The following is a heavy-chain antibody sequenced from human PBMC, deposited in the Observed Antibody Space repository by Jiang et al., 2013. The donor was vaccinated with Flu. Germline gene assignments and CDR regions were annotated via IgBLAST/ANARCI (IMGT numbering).Heavy chain of an antibody. CDR2: ILQSGRT. Sequence: SGSGLVKPSETLSLTCSVSGYSISSGYFWGWIRQPPGKGLEWIGSILQSGRTYYNPSLKSRVTMSVDTAKNQFSLRLSSVTAADTAVYYCARHRGYESSEEVRAFDIWGQGTMVTVSS. J-gene: IGHJ3*02. D-gene: IGHD3-22*01. V-gene: IGHV4-38-2*01. CDR1: GYSISSGYF. CDR3: ARHRGYESSEEVRAFDI.